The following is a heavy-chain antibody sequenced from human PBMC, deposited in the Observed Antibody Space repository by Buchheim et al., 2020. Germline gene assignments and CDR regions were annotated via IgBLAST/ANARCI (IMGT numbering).Heavy chain of an antibody. CDR2: IKQDGSEK. J-gene: IGHJ4*02. D-gene: IGHD3-10*01. CDR3: ARDYDYYGSGSYLGY. V-gene: IGHV3-7*03. CDR1: GFTFSNYW. Sequence: EVQLLESGGGLVQPGGSLRLSCAASGFTFSNYWMSWVRQAPGKGLEWVANIKQDGSEKYYVDSVKGRFTISRDNAKNSLYLQMNSLRAEDTAVYYCARDYDYYGSGSYLGYWGQGTL.